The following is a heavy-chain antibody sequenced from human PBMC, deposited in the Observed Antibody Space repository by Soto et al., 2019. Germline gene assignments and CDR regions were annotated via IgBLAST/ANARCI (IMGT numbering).Heavy chain of an antibody. CDR2: IIPIFGTA. V-gene: IGHV1-69*13. Sequence: SVKVSCKASGGTFSSYAISWVRQAPGQGLEWMGGIIPIFGTANYAQKFQGRVTITADESTSTAYMELSSLRSEDTAVYYCARSPDLRGKYYGTEDGWFDPWGQGTMVTVYS. D-gene: IGHD3-10*01. J-gene: IGHJ5*02. CDR3: ARSPDLRGKYYGTEDGWFDP. CDR1: GGTFSSYA.